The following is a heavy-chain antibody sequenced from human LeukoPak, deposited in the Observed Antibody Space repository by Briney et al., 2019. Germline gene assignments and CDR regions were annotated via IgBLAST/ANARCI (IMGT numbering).Heavy chain of an antibody. J-gene: IGHJ2*01. CDR3: ARVVVISDWYFDL. D-gene: IGHD3-22*01. V-gene: IGHV4-28*03. Sequence: SETLSLTCAVSGYSISSSNWWGWIRQPPGKGLEWIGYIYYSGSTYYNPSLKSRVTISVDRSKNQFSLKLSSVTAADTAVYYCARVVVISDWYFDLWGRGTLVTVSS. CDR1: GYSISSSNW. CDR2: IYYSGST.